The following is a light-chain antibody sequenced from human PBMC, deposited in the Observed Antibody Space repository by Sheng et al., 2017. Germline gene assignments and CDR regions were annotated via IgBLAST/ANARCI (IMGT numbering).Light chain of an antibody. CDR1: QSVSSN. Sequence: ETVMTQSPATLSVSPGERATLSCRASQSVSSNVAWYQQKPGHAPRLLIYGASTRATGIPARFSGSGSGTEFTLTISSLQSEDSATYYCHQYSIWPPWTFGQGTKVEI. CDR3: HQYSIWPPWT. J-gene: IGKJ1*01. V-gene: IGKV3-15*01. CDR2: GAS.